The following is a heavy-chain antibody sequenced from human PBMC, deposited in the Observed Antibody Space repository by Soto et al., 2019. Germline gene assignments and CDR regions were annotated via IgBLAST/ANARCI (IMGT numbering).Heavy chain of an antibody. D-gene: IGHD6-13*01. CDR3: AKAGSRSNNWLTDY. V-gene: IGHV3-23*01. CDR2: ISGSGAGT. CDR1: EFTFTNFA. J-gene: IGHJ4*01. Sequence: PGGSLRLSCTASEFTFTNFAMSWVRQAPGKGLEWVSAISGSGAGTYYADSVRGRFTISRDNSKNTLYLQMNSLRAADTAVYYCAKAGSRSNNWLTDYWGHGTLVTVSS.